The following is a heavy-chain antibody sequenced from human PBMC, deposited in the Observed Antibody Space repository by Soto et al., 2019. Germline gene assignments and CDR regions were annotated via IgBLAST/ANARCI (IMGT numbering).Heavy chain of an antibody. CDR3: ARDRPGDEGDGFDI. CDR1: GLTVSSNY. Sequence: EVQLVETGGGLIKPGGCLRLSCAASGLTVSSNYMNWVRQAPGKGLEWGSVLYSGGSTHYAGYVKGRFIISRDNSKNTLYLQMNSLRVEDKAVYYCARDRPGDEGDGFDIWGHGTMVTVSS. J-gene: IGHJ3*02. CDR2: LYSGGST. D-gene: IGHD3-10*01. V-gene: IGHV3-53*02.